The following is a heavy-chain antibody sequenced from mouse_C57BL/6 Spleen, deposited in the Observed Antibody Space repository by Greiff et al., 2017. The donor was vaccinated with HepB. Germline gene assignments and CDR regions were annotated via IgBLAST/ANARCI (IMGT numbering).Heavy chain of an antibody. Sequence: QVHVKQSGAELVRPGASVKLSCKASGYTFTDYYINWVKQRPGQGLEWIARIYPGSGNTYYNEKFKGKATLTAEKSSSTAYMQLSSLTSEDSAVYFCARWGYYDYGDAMDYWGQGTSVTVSS. J-gene: IGHJ4*01. CDR3: ARWGYYDYGDAMDY. V-gene: IGHV1-76*01. CDR2: IYPGSGNT. D-gene: IGHD2-4*01. CDR1: GYTFTDYY.